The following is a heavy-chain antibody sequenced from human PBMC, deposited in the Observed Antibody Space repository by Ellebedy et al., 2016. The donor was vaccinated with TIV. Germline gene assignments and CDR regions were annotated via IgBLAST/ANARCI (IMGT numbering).Heavy chain of an antibody. J-gene: IGHJ4*02. D-gene: IGHD4-17*01. CDR3: ARGYDYGDPYGH. CDR2: MNPNSGNT. V-gene: IGHV1-8*01. Sequence: ASVKVSCKASGYTFTSYDINWVRQASGQGLEWMGWMNPNSGNTGYAQKFQGRVTMTRNTSISTAYMELSSLRSEDTAVYYCARGYDYGDPYGHWGQGSLVTVSS. CDR1: GYTFTSYD.